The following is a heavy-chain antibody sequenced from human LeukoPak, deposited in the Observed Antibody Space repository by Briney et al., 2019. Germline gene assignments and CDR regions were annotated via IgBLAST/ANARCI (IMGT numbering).Heavy chain of an antibody. CDR3: AKDRVAIAVAGTADY. D-gene: IGHD6-19*01. CDR2: ISGSGGST. J-gene: IGHJ4*02. CDR1: GFTFSSYA. Sequence: PGGSLRLSCAASGFTFSSYAMSWVRQAPGKGLEWVSAISGSGGSTYYADSVKGRFTISRDNSKNTLYLQMNSLRAGDTAVYYCAKDRVAIAVAGTADYWGQGTLVTVSS. V-gene: IGHV3-23*01.